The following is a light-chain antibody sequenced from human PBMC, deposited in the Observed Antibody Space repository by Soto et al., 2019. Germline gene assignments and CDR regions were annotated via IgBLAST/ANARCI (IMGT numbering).Light chain of an antibody. CDR2: KAS. J-gene: IGKJ1*01. Sequence: IQMAQSPAALSTSLVNRVTITFRASQSISSWLAWYQQKPGKAPKLLIYKASSLESGVPSRFSGSGSGTEFTLTISSLQPDDFATYYCQQYNSYWAFGQWTKVDI. CDR1: QSISSW. CDR3: QQYNSYWA. V-gene: IGKV1-5*03.